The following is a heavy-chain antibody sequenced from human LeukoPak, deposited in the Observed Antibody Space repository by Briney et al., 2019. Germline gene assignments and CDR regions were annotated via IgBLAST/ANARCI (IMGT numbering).Heavy chain of an antibody. V-gene: IGHV1-46*01. Sequence: ASVKVSCKASGYTFTSYYMHWVRQAPGQGLEWMGIINPSGGSTSYAQKFQGRVTMTRDTSTSTVYMELSSLRSEDTAVYYCARDLLIGYYDSESYNSGYYGMDVWGQGTTVTVSS. D-gene: IGHD3-10*01. CDR1: GYTFTSYY. J-gene: IGHJ6*02. CDR2: INPSGGST. CDR3: ARDLLIGYYDSESYNSGYYGMDV.